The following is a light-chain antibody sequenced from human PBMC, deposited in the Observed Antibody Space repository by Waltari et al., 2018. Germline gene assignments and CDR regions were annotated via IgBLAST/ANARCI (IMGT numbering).Light chain of an antibody. CDR3: CSYAGTYF. CDR2: EGT. CDR1: SHALGRYYL. Sequence: QSALTQPASLSGSPGQSLTISCTGTSHALGRYYLFSWYQKHPGQAPKLLLYEGTKRPSGLSKRLSGSKSGHTSSLTISVLQVDDEADYFCCSYAGTYFFGTGPKVTVL. V-gene: IGLV2-23*01. J-gene: IGLJ1*01.